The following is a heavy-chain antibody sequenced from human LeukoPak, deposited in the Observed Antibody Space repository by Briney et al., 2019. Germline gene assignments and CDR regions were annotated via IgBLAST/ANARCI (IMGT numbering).Heavy chain of an antibody. Sequence: PGGSLRLSCAASGFTFDDYAMHWVRQAPGKGLEWVSGISWNGGGIGYADSLKGRFTISRDNAKNSLYLQMNSLRAEDTAVYYCAKSGTGSSSWYHYYSYYYMDVWGKGTTVTVSS. D-gene: IGHD6-13*01. J-gene: IGHJ6*03. CDR2: ISWNGGGI. CDR1: GFTFDDYA. V-gene: IGHV3-9*01. CDR3: AKSGTGSSSWYHYYSYYYMDV.